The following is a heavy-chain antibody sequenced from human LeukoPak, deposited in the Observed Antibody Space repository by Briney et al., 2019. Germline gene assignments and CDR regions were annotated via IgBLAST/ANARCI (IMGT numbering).Heavy chain of an antibody. CDR1: GYRFTSYW. Sequence: GGSLKISFKGSGYRFTSYWFVWGRQLPGNGLGGMGVIYPGDSGTRYSPSVQGQVTISADKTISTAFLQWSSLKASDTAMYYCARLKVLWFGATRWAPSTFDYWGQGTLVTASS. D-gene: IGHD3-10*01. V-gene: IGHV5-51*01. CDR2: IYPGDSGT. J-gene: IGHJ4*02. CDR3: ARLKVLWFGATRWAPSTFDY.